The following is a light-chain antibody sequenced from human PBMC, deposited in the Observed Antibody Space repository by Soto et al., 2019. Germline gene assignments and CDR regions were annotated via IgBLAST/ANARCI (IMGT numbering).Light chain of an antibody. CDR1: PGISYS. CDR2: AAS. V-gene: IGKV1-9*01. Sequence: IQLTQSPSSLSASVGDRVTITCRASPGISYSLAWYQQKPRKAPKLLIYAASTLQDGVPSRFCGSGFGTDFTLTISSLQPEDFAPYYCQQLNSYPPYTFGQGTKLEVK. CDR3: QQLNSYPPYT. J-gene: IGKJ2*01.